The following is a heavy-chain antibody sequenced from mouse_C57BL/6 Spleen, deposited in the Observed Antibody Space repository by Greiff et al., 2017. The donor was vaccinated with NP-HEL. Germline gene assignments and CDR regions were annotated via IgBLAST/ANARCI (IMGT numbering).Heavy chain of an antibody. CDR2: IRSKSNNYAT. Sequence: EVKLVESGGGLVQPKGSLKLSCAASGFSFNTYAMNWVRQAPGKGLEWVARIRSKSNNYATYYADSVKDRFTISRDDSESMLYLQMNNLKTEDTAMYYCVRQDGYYSYFDYWGQGTTLTVSS. CDR3: VRQDGYYSYFDY. V-gene: IGHV10-1*01. D-gene: IGHD2-3*01. J-gene: IGHJ2*01. CDR1: GFSFNTYA.